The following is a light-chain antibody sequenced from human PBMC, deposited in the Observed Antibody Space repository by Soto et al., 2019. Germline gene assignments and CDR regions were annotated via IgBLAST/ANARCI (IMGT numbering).Light chain of an antibody. V-gene: IGLV2-14*01. J-gene: IGLJ1*01. Sequence: QSALTQPASVSGSPGQSIAISCTGTSSDVGNYNYVSWYQQHPGKAPKLMIHDVSNRPSGVSDRFSGSKSGNTASLTISGLQAEDGADYYCNSYTSSNTYVLGTGT. CDR3: NSYTSSNTYV. CDR1: SSDVGNYNY. CDR2: DVS.